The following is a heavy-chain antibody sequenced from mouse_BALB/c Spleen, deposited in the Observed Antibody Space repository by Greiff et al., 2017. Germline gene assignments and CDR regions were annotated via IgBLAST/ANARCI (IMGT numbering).Heavy chain of an antibody. V-gene: IGHV5-17*02. Sequence: EVQRVESGGGLVQPGGSRKLSCAASGFTFSSFGMHWVRQAPEKGLEWVAYISSGSSTIYYADTVKGRFTISRDNPKNTLFLQMTSLRSEDTAMYYCARDTTATYFDVWGAGTTVTVSS. CDR2: ISSGSSTI. D-gene: IGHD1-2*01. CDR1: GFTFSSFG. J-gene: IGHJ1*01. CDR3: ARDTTATYFDV.